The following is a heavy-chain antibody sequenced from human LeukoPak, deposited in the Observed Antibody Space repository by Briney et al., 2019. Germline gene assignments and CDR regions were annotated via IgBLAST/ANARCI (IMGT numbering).Heavy chain of an antibody. V-gene: IGHV1-2*02. J-gene: IGHJ4*02. CDR2: INPNSGGT. CDR3: ERRAPLRRAFRSGARNLPYFAY. Sequence: ASVKVSCKASGYTFTGYYMHWVRQAPGQGLEWMEWINPNSGGTNYAHKVQGRVTMTRDTSINTAYMELSRLRSDDTAVYYCERRAPLRRAFRSGARNLPYFAYWGQGTLLTVPS. D-gene: IGHD3-3*01. CDR1: GYTFTGYY.